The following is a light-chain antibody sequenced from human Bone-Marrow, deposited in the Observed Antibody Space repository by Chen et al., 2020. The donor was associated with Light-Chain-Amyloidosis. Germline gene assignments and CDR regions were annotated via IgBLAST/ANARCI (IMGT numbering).Light chain of an antibody. Sequence: SYELTQPPSVSVSPGKTARINCSGDDLPTKYAYWYQQKPGQAPVLVIHRDTERPSGISERFSGSSSGTPATLTISGVQAEDEADYHCQSADSSGTYEVIFGGGTKLTVL. CDR2: RDT. V-gene: IGLV3-25*03. CDR3: QSADSSGTYEVI. CDR1: DLPTKY. J-gene: IGLJ2*01.